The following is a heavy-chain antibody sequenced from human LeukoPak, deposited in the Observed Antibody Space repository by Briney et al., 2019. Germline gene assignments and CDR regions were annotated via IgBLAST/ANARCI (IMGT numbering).Heavy chain of an antibody. CDR2: IYPGDSDT. Sequence: GESLKISCKGSGYSFTSYWIGWVRQMPGKGLEWMGIIYPGDSDTRYSPSFQGQLTISANKSISTDYLQWSSLKASDTAMYYCARSLPYITMVRGAPHWFDPGGERTLLSVFS. CDR3: ARSLPYITMVRGAPHWFDP. CDR1: GYSFTSYW. D-gene: IGHD3-10*01. J-gene: IGHJ5*02. V-gene: IGHV5-51*01.